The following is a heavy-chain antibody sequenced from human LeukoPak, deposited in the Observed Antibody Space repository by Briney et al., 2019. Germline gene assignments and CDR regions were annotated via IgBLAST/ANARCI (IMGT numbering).Heavy chain of an antibody. CDR2: IRGTGGTT. V-gene: IGHV3-23*01. CDR3: GKDPNGDYVGAFDF. D-gene: IGHD4-17*01. Sequence: GGSLRLSCAASGFTFSDYALIWVRQAPGKGLEWISAIRGTGGTTYYADSVKGRCTISRDNSRNTVYLQMNSLRAEDTALYFCGKDPNGDYVGAFDFWGPGTLVTVSS. CDR1: GFTFSDYA. J-gene: IGHJ3*01.